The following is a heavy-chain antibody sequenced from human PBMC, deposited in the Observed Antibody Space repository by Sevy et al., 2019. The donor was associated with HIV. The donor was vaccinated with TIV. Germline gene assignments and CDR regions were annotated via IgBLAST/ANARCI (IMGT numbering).Heavy chain of an antibody. CDR2: ISYDGRNK. CDR3: ARVGVSYCTDDCYHRFDY. J-gene: IGHJ4*02. D-gene: IGHD2-21*02. V-gene: IGHV3-30*09. Sequence: GESLKISCSASGFTFSSYALLWVRQAPGKGLEWVSPISYDGRNKYYSDSVKGRFAISRDESKTTLFLQMESLRTEDTAIYYCARVGVSYCTDDCYHRFDYWGRGTLVTVSS. CDR1: GFTFSSYA.